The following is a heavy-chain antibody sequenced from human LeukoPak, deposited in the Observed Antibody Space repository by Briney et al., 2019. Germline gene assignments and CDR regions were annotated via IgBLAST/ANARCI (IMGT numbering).Heavy chain of an antibody. V-gene: IGHV3-53*01. D-gene: IGHD5-18*01. CDR1: GFTVSNNY. J-gene: IGHJ4*02. CDR3: AKDRAYTYGYSYYFGY. Sequence: PGESLRLSCAASGFTVSNNYMSWVRQAPGKELELVSVIYSGGATFYADSVKGRFTISRDSSKNTLFLQMNSLRPEDTAVYYCAKDRAYTYGYSYYFGYWGQGTLVTVSS. CDR2: IYSGGAT.